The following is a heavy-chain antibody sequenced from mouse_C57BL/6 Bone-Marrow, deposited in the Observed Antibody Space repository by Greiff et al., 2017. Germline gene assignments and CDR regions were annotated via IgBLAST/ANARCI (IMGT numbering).Heavy chain of an antibody. V-gene: IGHV5-4*03. J-gene: IGHJ3*01. CDR2: ISDGGSYT. Sequence: DVMLVESGGGLVKPGGSLKLSCAASGFTFSSYAMSWVRQTPEKRLEWVATISDGGSYTYYPHNVKGRFTISRDNAKNNLYLQMSHLKSEDTAMXYGAHFYGNPFAYWGQGTLVTVSA. D-gene: IGHD2-1*01. CDR1: GFTFSSYA. CDR3: AHFYGNPFAY.